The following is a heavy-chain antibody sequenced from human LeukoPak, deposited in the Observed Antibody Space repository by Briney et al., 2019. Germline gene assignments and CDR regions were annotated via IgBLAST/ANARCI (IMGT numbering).Heavy chain of an antibody. D-gene: IGHD4-17*01. V-gene: IGHV1-2*02. CDR1: GYTFTGYY. Sequence: ASVKVSCKASGYTFTGYYMHWVRQAPGQGLEWMGWINPNSGGTNYAQKFQGRVTMTRDTSISTAYMELSRLRSEDTAVYYCARQLTTVTTHGLKYYYYYYMDVWGKGTTVTVSS. CDR2: INPNSGGT. J-gene: IGHJ6*03. CDR3: ARQLTTVTTHGLKYYYYYYMDV.